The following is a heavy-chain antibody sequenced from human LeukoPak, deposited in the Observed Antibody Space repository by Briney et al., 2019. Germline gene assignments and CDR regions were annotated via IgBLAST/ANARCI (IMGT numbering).Heavy chain of an antibody. CDR1: GASISSYY. CDR2: IYYSGST. CDR3: ARGNWNFDY. Sequence: PSETLSLTCTVSGASISSYYWSWIRQPPGKGLEWIGYIYYSGSTSYNPSLKSRVTISVDTSKNQFSLKLSSVTAADTAVYYCARGNWNFDYWGQGTLVTVSS. J-gene: IGHJ4*02. V-gene: IGHV4-59*01. D-gene: IGHD1-1*01.